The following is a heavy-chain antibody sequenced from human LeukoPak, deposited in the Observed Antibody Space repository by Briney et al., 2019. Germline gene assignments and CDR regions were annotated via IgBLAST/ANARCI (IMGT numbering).Heavy chain of an antibody. Sequence: ASVKVSCKASGYTFTGYYMHWVRQAPGQGLEWMGWINPNSGGTIYVQKFQGRVIMTRDTSISTAYMELSSLRSDDTAVYYCARGPIYGLDYWGQGTLVTVSS. J-gene: IGHJ4*02. CDR3: ARGPIYGLDY. CDR2: INPNSGGT. CDR1: GYTFTGYY. D-gene: IGHD3-10*01. V-gene: IGHV1-2*02.